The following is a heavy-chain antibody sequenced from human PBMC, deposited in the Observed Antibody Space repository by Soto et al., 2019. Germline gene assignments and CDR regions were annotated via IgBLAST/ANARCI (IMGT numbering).Heavy chain of an antibody. CDR3: ARDKITGLFDY. CDR1: GGSMRSYY. Sequence: PSETLSLTCTVSGGSMRSYYWSWIRQPPGKGLEWIGYIYIYNGGSTNYNPSLKSRVTISVDTSKNQFSLKLTSVTAADTAVYYCARDKITGLFDYWGQGTLVTVSS. CDR2: IYIYNGGST. V-gene: IGHV4-59*12. J-gene: IGHJ4*02. D-gene: IGHD2-8*02.